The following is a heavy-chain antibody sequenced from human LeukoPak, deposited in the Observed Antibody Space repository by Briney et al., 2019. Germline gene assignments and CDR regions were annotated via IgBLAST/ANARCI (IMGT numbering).Heavy chain of an antibody. CDR1: GFTFSSYV. V-gene: IGHV3-23*01. J-gene: IGHJ4*02. Sequence: GGSLRLSCAASGFTFSSYVMSWVRQAPGKGLEWVSAISGSGGSTYYADSVKGRFTISRDNSKNTLYLQMNSLRVEDTAVYYCAAVLRSSALDYWGQGTLVTVSS. CDR2: ISGSGGST. D-gene: IGHD6-19*01. CDR3: AAVLRSSALDY.